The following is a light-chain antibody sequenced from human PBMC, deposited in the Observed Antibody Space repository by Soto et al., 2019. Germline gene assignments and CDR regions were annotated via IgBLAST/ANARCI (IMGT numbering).Light chain of an antibody. CDR1: QSVSSSY. CDR2: GAS. V-gene: IGKV3-20*01. Sequence: EIFLTQSRGPRSSSPVGGATLSRRASQSVSSSYLAWYQQKPGQAPRLLIYGASSRATGIPDRFSGSGSGTDFTLTISRLEPEDFAVYYCQQYGSSPVTFGQGTKVDI. CDR3: QQYGSSPVT. J-gene: IGKJ1*01.